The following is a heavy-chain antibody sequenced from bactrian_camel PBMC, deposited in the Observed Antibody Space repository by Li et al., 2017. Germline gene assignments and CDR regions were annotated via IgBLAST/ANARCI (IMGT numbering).Heavy chain of an antibody. CDR2: IYDDGSNT. J-gene: IGHJ4*01. CDR3: AYDRLRGKDWRLPHEYRY. Sequence: HVQLVESGGDSVQPGGSLRLSCACSGFTFTRYYMSWVRQAPGKGLEWVSSIYDDGSNTYYADSVKGRFTMSQDRAKNTVYLQMENLESGDTALYYCAYDRLRGKDWRLPHEYRYRGQGTQVTVS. CDR1: GFTFTRYY. D-gene: IGHD5*01. V-gene: IGHV3-2*01.